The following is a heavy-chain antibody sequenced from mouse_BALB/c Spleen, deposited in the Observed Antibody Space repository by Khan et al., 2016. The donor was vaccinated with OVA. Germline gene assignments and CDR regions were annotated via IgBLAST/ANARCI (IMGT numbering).Heavy chain of an antibody. D-gene: IGHD1-1*01. CDR1: GYTFTNYG. Sequence: QFQLVQSGPELKKPGETVKISCKASGYTFTNYGMNWVKQAPGKGLKWMGWINTNTGEPTYAEEFKGRFAFSLETSASTAYLQINNLKNEDTATYFCARGNDGSSFDYWGQGTTLTVAS. J-gene: IGHJ2*01. CDR3: ARGNDGSSFDY. V-gene: IGHV9-3*02. CDR2: INTNTGEP.